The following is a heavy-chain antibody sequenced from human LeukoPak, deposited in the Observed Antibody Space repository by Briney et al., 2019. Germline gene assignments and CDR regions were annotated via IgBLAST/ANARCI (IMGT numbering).Heavy chain of an antibody. CDR3: ARVEDDYGDYYYGMDV. D-gene: IGHD4-17*01. Sequence: GGSLRLSCAASGFTFIDYSMNWVRQAPGKGLGWVSYISNSDSTVHYADSVKGRFTISRDNAQNSLYLQMSSLRAEDTAVYYCARVEDDYGDYYYGMDVWGQGTTVTVSS. CDR2: ISNSDSTV. V-gene: IGHV3-48*04. CDR1: GFTFIDYS. J-gene: IGHJ6*02.